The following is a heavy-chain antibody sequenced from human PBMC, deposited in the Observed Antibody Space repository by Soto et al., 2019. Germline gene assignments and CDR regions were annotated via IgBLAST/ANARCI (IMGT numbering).Heavy chain of an antibody. D-gene: IGHD2-2*01. CDR2: INPNSGGT. J-gene: IGHJ1*01. CDR3: ARGLETGYCSSTSCYAGSFQH. CDR1: GYTFTGYY. Sequence: ASVKVSCKASGYTFTGYYMHWVRQAPGQGLEWMGWINPNSGGTNYAQKFQGWVTMTRDTSISTAYMELSRLRSDDTAVYYCARGLETGYCSSTSCYAGSFQHWGQGTLVTVSS. V-gene: IGHV1-2*04.